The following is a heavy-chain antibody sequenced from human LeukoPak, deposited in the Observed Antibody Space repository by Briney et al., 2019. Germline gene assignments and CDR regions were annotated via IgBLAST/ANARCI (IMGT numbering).Heavy chain of an antibody. CDR2: ISAYNGNT. CDR3: ARGLQETLAWLKAFSAFDI. J-gene: IGHJ3*02. D-gene: IGHD5-24*01. CDR1: GYTFTSYG. V-gene: IGHV1-18*01. Sequence: ASVKVSCKASGYTFTSYGISWVRQAPGQGLEWMGWISAYNGNTNYAQKLQGRVTMTTDTSTSTASMELRSLRSDDTAVYYCARGLQETLAWLKAFSAFDIWGQGTMVTVSS.